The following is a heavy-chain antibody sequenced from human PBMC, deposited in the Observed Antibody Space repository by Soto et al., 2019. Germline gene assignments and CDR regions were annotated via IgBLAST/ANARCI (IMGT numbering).Heavy chain of an antibody. Sequence: QVPLVQSGAEVKKPGSSVTVSCKACGGTFSSYAIHWVRQAPGQGLEWMGGIIPMYGPAKYAQRFQGRVTITADESTTTVYMELTSLTSQDTAVYYCARVTSMVRGVIDNWFDPWGHGTLVTVSS. CDR3: ARVTSMVRGVIDNWFDP. CDR1: GGTFSSYA. D-gene: IGHD3-10*01. CDR2: IIPMYGPA. J-gene: IGHJ5*02. V-gene: IGHV1-69*01.